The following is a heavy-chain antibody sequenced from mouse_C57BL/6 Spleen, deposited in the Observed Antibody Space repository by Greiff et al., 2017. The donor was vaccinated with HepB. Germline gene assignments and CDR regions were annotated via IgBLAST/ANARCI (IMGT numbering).Heavy chain of an antibody. CDR2: ISDGGSYT. Sequence: DVKLVESGGGLVKPGGSLKLSCAASGFTFSSYAMSWVRQTPEKRLEWVATISDGGSYTYYPDNVKGRFTISRDNAKNNLYLQMSHLKSEDTAMYYCARDEHYGSSSLDYWGQGTTLTVSS. CDR3: ARDEHYGSSSLDY. D-gene: IGHD1-1*01. J-gene: IGHJ2*01. V-gene: IGHV5-4*01. CDR1: GFTFSSYA.